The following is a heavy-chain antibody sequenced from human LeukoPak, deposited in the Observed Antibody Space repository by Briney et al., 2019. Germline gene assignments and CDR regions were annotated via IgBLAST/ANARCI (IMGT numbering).Heavy chain of an antibody. V-gene: IGHV1-2*02. CDR1: GYTFTGYY. D-gene: IGHD3-10*01. J-gene: IGHJ4*02. Sequence: ASVKVSCKASGYTFTGYYMHWVRQAPGQGLEWMGWINPNSGGTNYAQKFQGRVTMTRDTSISTAYMELSRLRSDDTAVYYCARGPGSYSPGWGYYWGQGTLVTVSS. CDR2: INPNSGGT. CDR3: ARGPGSYSPGWGYY.